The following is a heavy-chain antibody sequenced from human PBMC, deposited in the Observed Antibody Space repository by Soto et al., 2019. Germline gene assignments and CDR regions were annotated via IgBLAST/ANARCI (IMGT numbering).Heavy chain of an antibody. D-gene: IGHD1-26*01. J-gene: IGHJ4*02. Sequence: PGGSLRLSCVASGFTFSSYGMHWVRQAPGKGLEWVAVISYDGSNKYYADSVKGRFTISRDNSKNTLYLQMNSLRAEDTAVYYCAKDPYSGSSAVDYWGQGTLVTVSS. V-gene: IGHV3-30*18. CDR1: GFTFSSYG. CDR2: ISYDGSNK. CDR3: AKDPYSGSSAVDY.